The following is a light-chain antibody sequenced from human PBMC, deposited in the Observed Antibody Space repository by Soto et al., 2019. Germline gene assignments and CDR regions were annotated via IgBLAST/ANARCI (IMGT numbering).Light chain of an antibody. CDR1: QSVSNNF. V-gene: IGKV3-20*01. J-gene: IGKJ3*01. CDR2: GAS. CDR3: QLFGSSPRFT. Sequence: EIVLTQSPGTLSLSPGQRATLACRASQSVSNNFLGWYQQKAGQAPRLLIYGASSRATGIPDRFSGSGSGTDFTLTISRLEPEDFAVYYCQLFGSSPRFTFGPGTKVDI.